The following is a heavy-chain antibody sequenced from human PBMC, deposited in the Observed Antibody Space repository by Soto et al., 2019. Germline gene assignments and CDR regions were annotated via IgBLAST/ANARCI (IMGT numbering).Heavy chain of an antibody. CDR2: ISYDGSNK. V-gene: IGHV3-30*18. Sequence: QVQLVESGGGVVQPGRSLRLSCADSGFTFSSYGMHWVRQAPGKGLEWVAVISYDGSNKYYADSVKGRFTISRDNSKNTMDLQLYSLRAEYTAVYYCAKDRIAVGGTPSGMDVWGQGTTVTVSS. CDR1: GFTFSSYG. D-gene: IGHD6-19*01. J-gene: IGHJ6*02. CDR3: AKDRIAVGGTPSGMDV.